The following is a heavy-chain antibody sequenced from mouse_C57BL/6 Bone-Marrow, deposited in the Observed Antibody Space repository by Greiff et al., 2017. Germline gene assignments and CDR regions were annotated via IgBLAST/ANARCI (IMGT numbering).Heavy chain of an antibody. J-gene: IGHJ4*01. D-gene: IGHD1-1*01. Sequence: EVMLVESGGGLVQPGGSLKLSCAASGFTFSDYYMYWVRQTPEKRLEWVAYISNGGGSTYYPDTVKGRFTISRDNAKNTLYLQRSRLKSEDTAMYYCARPTAVVEYAMGYWGQGTSVTVSS. V-gene: IGHV5-12*01. CDR3: ARPTAVVEYAMGY. CDR2: ISNGGGST. CDR1: GFTFSDYY.